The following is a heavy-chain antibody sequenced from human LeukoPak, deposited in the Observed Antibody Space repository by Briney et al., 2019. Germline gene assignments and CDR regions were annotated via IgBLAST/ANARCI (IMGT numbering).Heavy chain of an antibody. D-gene: IGHD5-12*01. CDR3: AREGSGYDGFDY. J-gene: IGHJ4*02. CDR2: INSDGSST. CDR1: GFTFSSYW. V-gene: IGHV3-74*01. Sequence: GGSLRLSCAASGFTFSSYWMHWVRQAPGKGLVWVSRINSDGSSTSYADSVKGRFTISRDNAKNSLYLQMNSLRAEDTAVYYCAREGSGYDGFDYWGQGTLVTVSS.